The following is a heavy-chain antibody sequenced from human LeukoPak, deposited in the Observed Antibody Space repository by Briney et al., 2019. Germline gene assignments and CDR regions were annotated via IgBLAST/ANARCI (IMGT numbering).Heavy chain of an antibody. V-gene: IGHV4-38-2*02. CDR1: GYSISSGYD. J-gene: IGHJ3*02. CDR2: IYHSGST. Sequence: PSETLSLTCTVSGYSISSGYDRGWIRQPPRKGLEWIGSIYHSGSTYYNPSLKSRVTISVDTSKNQFSLKLSSVTAADTAVYYCARDSPAFDIWGQGTMVTVSS. CDR3: ARDSPAFDI.